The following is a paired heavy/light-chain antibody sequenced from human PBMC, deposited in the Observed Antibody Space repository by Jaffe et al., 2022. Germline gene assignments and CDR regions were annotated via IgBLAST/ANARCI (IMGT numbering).Heavy chain of an antibody. CDR1: GFTFDDYA. CDR2: IRWNSETI. V-gene: IGHV3-9*01. D-gene: IGHD4-17*01. CDR3: AKEGGYGDLFNWFDP. Sequence: EVQLVESGGGLVQPGRSLRLSCAASGFTFDDYAMHWVRQAPGKGLEWVSGIRWNSETIGYGDSVKGRFTISRDNAKKSLYLQMNSLTTEDTALYYCAKEGGYGDLFNWFDPWGQGTLVTVSS. J-gene: IGHJ5*02.
Light chain of an antibody. CDR1: SSDVGGYDY. CDR2: EVT. V-gene: IGLV2-8*01. CDR3: SSYAGGHRGV. J-gene: IGLJ3*02. Sequence: QSALTQPPSASGSPGQSVTISCTGTSSDVGGYDYVSWYQQHPGKAPKLIIYEVTKRPSGVPDRFSGSKSGDTASLTVSGLRAADEADYYCSSYAGGHRGVFGGGTKLTVL.